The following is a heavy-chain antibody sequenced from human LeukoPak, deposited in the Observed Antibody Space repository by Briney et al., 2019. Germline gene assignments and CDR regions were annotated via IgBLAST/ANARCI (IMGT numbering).Heavy chain of an antibody. CDR1: GYTFTIYG. CDR2: ISAYNGNT. Sequence: ASVKVSCKASGYTFTIYGISWVRQAPGQGLEWMGWISAYNGNTNYAQKLQGRVTMTTDTSTSTAYMELRSLRSDDTAVYYCARDGRVYYDSSGPGGYWGQGTLVTVSS. J-gene: IGHJ4*02. D-gene: IGHD3-22*01. V-gene: IGHV1-18*01. CDR3: ARDGRVYYDSSGPGGY.